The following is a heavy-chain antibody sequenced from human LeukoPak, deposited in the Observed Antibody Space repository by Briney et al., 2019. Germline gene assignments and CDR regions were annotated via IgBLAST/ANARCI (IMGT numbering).Heavy chain of an antibody. CDR1: GFSFSNAW. Sequence: GGSLRLSCAASGFSFSNAWMSWVRQAPGKGLKWVGRIQSKTDGGTTDYAAPVKGRFTISRDDSKNTLYLQMNSLKIEDTAVYYCTTGLTVAVSRKHTYYFDHWGQGTLVTVSS. CDR2: IQSKTDGGTT. V-gene: IGHV3-15*01. D-gene: IGHD6-19*01. J-gene: IGHJ4*02. CDR3: TTGLTVAVSRKHTYYFDH.